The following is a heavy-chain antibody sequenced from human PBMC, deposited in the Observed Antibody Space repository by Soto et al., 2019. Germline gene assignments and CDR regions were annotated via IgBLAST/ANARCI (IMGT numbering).Heavy chain of an antibody. D-gene: IGHD5-12*01. CDR3: GSLRGDSNDYYCMDV. CDR1: GYTFTSYD. J-gene: IGHJ6*03. CDR2: MNPNSGNT. Sequence: QVQLVQSGAEVKKPGASVKVSCKASGYTFTSYDSNWVLQATGQGLEWLGWMNPNSGNTGYAQKLQGIVNMTSNSSLSKAYMELSCMRSEDTAVYYCGSLRGDSNDYYCMDVWGKGNTVPVSS. V-gene: IGHV1-8*01.